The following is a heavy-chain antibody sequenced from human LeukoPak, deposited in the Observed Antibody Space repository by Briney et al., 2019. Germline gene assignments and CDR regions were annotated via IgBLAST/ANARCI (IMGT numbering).Heavy chain of an antibody. J-gene: IGHJ4*02. Sequence: GGSLRLSCAASGFAFSAYWMHWVRQAPGKGLEWVSRINEDATTISYADSVKGRFIISRDNSKKSLYLQMNNLRADDTAVYYCVRDLVFVWTPGDDFDFWGQGTLVTVSS. D-gene: IGHD3-16*01. CDR1: GFAFSAYW. V-gene: IGHV3-74*01. CDR3: VRDLVFVWTPGDDFDF. CDR2: INEDATTI.